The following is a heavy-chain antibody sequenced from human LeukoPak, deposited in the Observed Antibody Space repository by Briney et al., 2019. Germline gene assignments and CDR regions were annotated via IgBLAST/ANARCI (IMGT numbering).Heavy chain of an antibody. Sequence: PGGSLRLSCAASGFTFNNYAMSWVRQAPGKGLEWVSAISGSGGTYYADSVKGRFIISRDNSKNTLYLQMNSLRAEDTAIYYCAKHPSVGNFKYWGQGTLVTVSS. CDR1: GFTFNNYA. V-gene: IGHV3-23*01. CDR3: AKHPSVGNFKY. D-gene: IGHD4-23*01. J-gene: IGHJ4*02. CDR2: ISGSGGT.